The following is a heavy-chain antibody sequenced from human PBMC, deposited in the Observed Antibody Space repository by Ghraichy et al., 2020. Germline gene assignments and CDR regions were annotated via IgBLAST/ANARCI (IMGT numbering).Heavy chain of an antibody. V-gene: IGHV4-38-2*02. D-gene: IGHD3-10*01. CDR3: ARDREYGFHDS. Sequence: SETLSLTCSVYGFSIKNGYYWGWIRQPPGKGLEWIGSISHTGTPYYAPSLKSRLTISIATSRNQFSLQLTSVTAADTALYFCARDREYGFHDSWGQGTLVTVSS. J-gene: IGHJ4*02. CDR1: GFSIKNGYY. CDR2: ISHTGTP.